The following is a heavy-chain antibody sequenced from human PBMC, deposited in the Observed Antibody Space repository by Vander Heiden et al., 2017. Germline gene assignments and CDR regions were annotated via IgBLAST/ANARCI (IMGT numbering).Heavy chain of an antibody. CDR2: ISGSGGST. CDR1: GFTFSSYA. J-gene: IGHJ6*02. CDR3: AKEGGAGAYYGMDV. Sequence: EVQLLESGGGLVQPGGSLRLSCAASGFTFSSYAMSWVRQAPGKGLEWVSAISGSGGSTYYADSVKGRFTISRDNSKNTLYLQMNRMRAEETAVYYCAKEGGAGAYYGMDVWGQGTTVTVSS. V-gene: IGHV3-23*01. D-gene: IGHD1-26*01.